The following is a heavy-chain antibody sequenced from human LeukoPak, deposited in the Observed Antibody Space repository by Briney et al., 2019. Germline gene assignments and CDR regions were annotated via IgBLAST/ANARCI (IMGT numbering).Heavy chain of an antibody. D-gene: IGHD5-12*01. Sequence: GGSLRLSCAASGFTFRDYYMSWIRQAPGKGLEWVSYISSKSDYTNYADSVKGRFTISRDNAKNSLYLQMNSLRAEDTAVYYCARVEGGYPGYWGQGTLVTVSS. CDR2: ISSKSDYT. J-gene: IGHJ4*02. CDR1: GFTFRDYY. CDR3: ARVEGGYPGY. V-gene: IGHV3-11*05.